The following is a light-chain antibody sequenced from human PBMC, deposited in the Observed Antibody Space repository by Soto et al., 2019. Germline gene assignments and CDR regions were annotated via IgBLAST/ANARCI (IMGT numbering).Light chain of an antibody. CDR3: SAYTSSTTLLV. V-gene: IGLV2-14*03. Sequence: SVLTQPASVSGSPGQSITVSCTATSSDVGYTFVSWYQHHPGKAPKLLIYDVANRPSGVSTRFSGSRSGDTASLTISGLQAEDEADYFCSAYTSSTTLLVFGTGTKVTLL. J-gene: IGLJ1*01. CDR2: DVA. CDR1: SSDVGYTF.